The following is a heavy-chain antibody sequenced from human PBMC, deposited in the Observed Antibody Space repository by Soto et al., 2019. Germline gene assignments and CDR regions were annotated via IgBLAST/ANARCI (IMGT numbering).Heavy chain of an antibody. D-gene: IGHD6-19*01. CDR3: AKDLPRGSSGWYGYFDY. Sequence: EVQLLESGGGLGQPGGSLRLSCVASGFTFSSYAMNWVRQAPGKGLEWVSGISGSGDKTYNADSVKGRFSISRDNSKNMLSLQLNSLRAEDTAVYYCAKDLPRGSSGWYGYFDYWGQGTLVTVSS. CDR2: ISGSGDKT. V-gene: IGHV3-23*01. J-gene: IGHJ4*02. CDR1: GFTFSSYA.